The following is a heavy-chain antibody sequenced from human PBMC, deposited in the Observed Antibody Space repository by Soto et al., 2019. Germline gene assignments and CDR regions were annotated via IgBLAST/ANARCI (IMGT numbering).Heavy chain of an antibody. CDR2: MYSGGAT. CDR1: GFSVGSNY. V-gene: IGHV3-53*01. D-gene: IGHD3-10*01. Sequence: GGSLRLSCAASGFSVGSNYMSWVRQAPGKGLEWVSVMYSGGATYYADSVKGRFTISRDNSNNTVNLQMSSLRAEDTAVYYCATGGSLDYWGQGALVTVSS. J-gene: IGHJ4*02. CDR3: ATGGSLDY.